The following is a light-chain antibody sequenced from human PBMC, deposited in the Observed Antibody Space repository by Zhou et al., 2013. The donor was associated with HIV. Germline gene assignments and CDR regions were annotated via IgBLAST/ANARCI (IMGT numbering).Light chain of an antibody. J-gene: IGKJ4*01. Sequence: DIQLTQSPSSLSASVGDRVTLTCRASQYISSALYWYQQKPGKAPKLLIYGASSLQSRVPSRFSGGGSGADFSLTISSLQPEDVATYYCQKYNMAPLTFGGGTKVEIK. CDR1: QYISSA. CDR3: QKYNMAPLT. CDR2: GAS. V-gene: IGKV1-39*01.